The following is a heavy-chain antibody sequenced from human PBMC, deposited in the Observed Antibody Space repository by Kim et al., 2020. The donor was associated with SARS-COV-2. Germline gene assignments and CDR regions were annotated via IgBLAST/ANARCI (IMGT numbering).Heavy chain of an antibody. V-gene: IGHV3-23*01. CDR3: AKDIDYGGGMGV. Sequence: YYADSVKGRFTIARDDSENTLYLQMNSLRAEDTAVYYCAKDIDYGGGMGVWGQGTTVTVSS. J-gene: IGHJ6*02. D-gene: IGHD4-17*01.